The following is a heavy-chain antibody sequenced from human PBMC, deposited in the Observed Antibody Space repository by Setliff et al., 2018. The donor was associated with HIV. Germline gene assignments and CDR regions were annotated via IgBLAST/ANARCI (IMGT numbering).Heavy chain of an antibody. V-gene: IGHV4-59*08. CDR2: VYHSGST. J-gene: IGHJ4*02. D-gene: IGHD1-26*01. CDR1: GGSISSDY. Sequence: SETLSLTCTVSGGSISSDYWSWIRQPPGKGLEWIGYVYHSGSTNYNPSLKSRITISVDTSKNQFSMKLRSVTAADTAVYYCARLRSELGVFDYWVQGTLVTGSS. CDR3: ARLRSELGVFDY.